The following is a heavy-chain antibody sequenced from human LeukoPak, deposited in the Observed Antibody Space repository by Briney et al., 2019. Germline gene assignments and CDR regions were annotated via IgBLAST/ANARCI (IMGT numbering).Heavy chain of an antibody. Sequence: GGSLRLSCAASGFTFSDHYMDWVRQAPGKGLEWVANIKQDGSETYYVGSVKGRFTISRDNAKNSLYLQMSSLRAEDTAVYYCARDKVYGDSFFDYWGQGTLVTVSS. J-gene: IGHJ4*02. CDR3: ARDKVYGDSFFDY. D-gene: IGHD4-17*01. V-gene: IGHV3-7*04. CDR2: IKQDGSET. CDR1: GFTFSDHY.